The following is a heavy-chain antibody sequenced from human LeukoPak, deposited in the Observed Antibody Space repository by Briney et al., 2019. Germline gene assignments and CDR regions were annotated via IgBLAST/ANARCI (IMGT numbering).Heavy chain of an antibody. V-gene: IGHV3-21*01. D-gene: IGHD3-22*01. Sequence: GGSLRLSCAASGFTFSSYSMNWVRQAPGKGLEWVSSISSSSSYIYYADSVKGRFTISRGNAKNSLYLQMNSLRAEDTAVYYCARGYYYDSSGYLYYFDYWGQGTLVTVSS. CDR2: ISSSSSYI. J-gene: IGHJ4*01. CDR3: ARGYYYDSSGYLYYFDY. CDR1: GFTFSSYS.